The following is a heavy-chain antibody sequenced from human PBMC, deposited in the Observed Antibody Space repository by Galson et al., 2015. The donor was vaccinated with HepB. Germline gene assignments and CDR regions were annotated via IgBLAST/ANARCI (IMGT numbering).Heavy chain of an antibody. D-gene: IGHD2-15*01. V-gene: IGHV3-23*01. CDR3: AREIGYCSGGSCYPDY. J-gene: IGHJ4*02. Sequence: SLRLSCAASGFTFSSYAMSWVRQAPGKGLEWVSSISGNGGNTYYADSVKGRFIISRDNSKNTLYLQMNSLRADDTAVYYCAREIGYCSGGSCYPDYWGQGTLVTVSS. CDR2: ISGNGGNT. CDR1: GFTFSSYA.